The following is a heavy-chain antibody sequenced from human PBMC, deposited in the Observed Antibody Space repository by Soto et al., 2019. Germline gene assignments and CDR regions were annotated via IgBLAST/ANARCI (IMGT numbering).Heavy chain of an antibody. V-gene: IGHV2-5*02. D-gene: IGHD3-9*01. Sequence: SGPTLVNPTQTLTLTCTFSGFSLSTSGVGVGWIRQPPGKALEWLALIYWDDDKRYSPSLKSRLTITKDTSKNQVVLTMTNMDPVDTATYYCAHSFTYYDILTGPHDAFVIWGQGTMVTVSS. J-gene: IGHJ3*02. CDR1: GFSLSTSGVG. CDR3: AHSFTYYDILTGPHDAFVI. CDR2: IYWDDDK.